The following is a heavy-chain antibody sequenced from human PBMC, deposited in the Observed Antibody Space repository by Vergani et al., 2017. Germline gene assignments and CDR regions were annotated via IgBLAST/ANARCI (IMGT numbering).Heavy chain of an antibody. CDR2: IWYDGSNK. Sequence: QVQLVESGGGVVQPGRSLRLSCAASAFTFSSYGMHWVRKAPGKGLEWVAVIWYDGSNKYYADSVKGRFTISRDNSKNTLYLQMNSLRAEDTAVYYCAKGGRGGYYDNFDYWGQGTLVTGSS. D-gene: IGHD3-3*01. CDR3: AKGGRGGYYDNFDY. J-gene: IGHJ4*02. V-gene: IGHV3-33*06. CDR1: AFTFSSYG.